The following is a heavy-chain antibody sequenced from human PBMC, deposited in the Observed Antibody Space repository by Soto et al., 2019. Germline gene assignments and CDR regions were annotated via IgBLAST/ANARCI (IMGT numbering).Heavy chain of an antibody. V-gene: IGHV3-33*01. D-gene: IGHD6-13*01. CDR2: IWYDGSNK. CDR3: ARDLSSSSWYGEQFLVPHYYYYGMDV. CDR1: GFTFSSYG. J-gene: IGHJ6*02. Sequence: GGSLRLSCAASGFTFSSYGMHCVRQAPGKGLEWVAVIWYDGSNKYYADSVKGRFTISRDNSKNTLYLQMNSLRAEDTAVYYCARDLSSSSWYGEQFLVPHYYYYGMDVWGQGTTVTGSS.